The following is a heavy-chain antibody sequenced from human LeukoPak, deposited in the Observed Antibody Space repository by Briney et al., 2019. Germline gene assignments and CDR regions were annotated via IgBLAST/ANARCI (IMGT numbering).Heavy chain of an antibody. D-gene: IGHD3-3*01. J-gene: IGHJ4*02. V-gene: IGHV4-59*01. CDR3: ARARDYDFWSGPDYFDY. CDR1: GGSISTYY. Sequence: SETLSLTCTVSGGSISTYYWSWIRQPPGKGLEWIGYVYYSGSTNYNPSLKSRVTISVDTSKNQFSLKLSSVTAADTAVYYCARARDYDFWSGPDYFDYWGQGAVVTVSS. CDR2: VYYSGST.